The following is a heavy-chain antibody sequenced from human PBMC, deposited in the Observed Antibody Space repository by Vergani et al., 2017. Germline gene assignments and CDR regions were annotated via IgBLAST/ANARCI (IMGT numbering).Heavy chain of an antibody. D-gene: IGHD3-16*02. Sequence: ELQLVESGGGLVQPGGSLRLSCAASGSTVSGNYMTWVRQAPGKGLEWVSHIYSGDETYYADSVKGRVTISRDTSKKPLHLQINNLRVEDTAVYYCARSRQYVWGSYRTIYFDYWGQGTLVTVSS. V-gene: IGHV3-66*02. CDR1: GSTVSGNY. CDR3: ARSRQYVWGSYRTIYFDY. CDR2: IYSGDET. J-gene: IGHJ4*02.